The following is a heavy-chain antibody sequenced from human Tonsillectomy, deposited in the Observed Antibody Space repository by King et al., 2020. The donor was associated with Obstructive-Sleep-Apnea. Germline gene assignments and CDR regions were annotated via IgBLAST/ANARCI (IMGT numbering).Heavy chain of an antibody. CDR2: INPNSGGT. D-gene: IGHD5-12*01. V-gene: IGHV1-2*04. J-gene: IGHJ4*02. Sequence: QLVQSGTEVKKPGASVKVSCKASGYTFTGYYIHWVRQAPGQGLEWMGRINPNSGGTNYALKFQGWVTMTRDTSISTAYMELSRLRSDDTAVYYCARDKISGYGLFDYWGQGTLVTVSS. CDR1: GYTFTGYY. CDR3: ARDKISGYGLFDY.